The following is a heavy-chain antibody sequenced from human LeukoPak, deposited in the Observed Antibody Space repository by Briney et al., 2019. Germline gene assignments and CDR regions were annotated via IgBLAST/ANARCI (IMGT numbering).Heavy chain of an antibody. CDR2: IWYDGSNK. D-gene: IGHD1-26*01. J-gene: IGHJ4*02. CDR1: GFTFSSYS. Sequence: GGSLRLSCAASGFTFSSYSMNWVRQAPGKGLEWVAVIWYDGSNKYYADSVKGRFTISRDNSKNTLYLQMNSLRAEDTAVYYCAKDFKVGASIPDYWGQGTLVTVSS. V-gene: IGHV3-33*06. CDR3: AKDFKVGASIPDY.